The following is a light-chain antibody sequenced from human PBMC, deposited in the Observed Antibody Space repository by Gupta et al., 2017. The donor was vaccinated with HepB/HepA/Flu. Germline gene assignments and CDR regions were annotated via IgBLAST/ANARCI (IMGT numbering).Light chain of an antibody. Sequence: EIVLTQSPGTLSLSPGERATLSCRASQSVSSSYLAWYQQKPGQAPRLLIYGASSRATGIPDRFSGSGYGTDFTLTSSRREPEDCAVYYWQQDGSSRTFGQGTKVEIK. V-gene: IGKV3-20*01. CDR1: QSVSSSY. CDR2: GAS. J-gene: IGKJ1*01. CDR3: QQDGSSRT.